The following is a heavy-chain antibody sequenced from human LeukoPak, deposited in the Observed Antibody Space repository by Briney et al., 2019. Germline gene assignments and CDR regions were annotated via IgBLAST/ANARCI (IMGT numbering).Heavy chain of an antibody. CDR1: GFTFSTFW. J-gene: IGHJ5*02. CDR3: ARDQLWFGELLYGATNNWFDP. CDR2: IKEDGSEK. V-gene: IGHV3-7*01. Sequence: PGGSLRLSCAASGFTFSTFWMSWVRQAPGKGLEWVANIKEDGSEKYYVDSMKGRFTISRDNSKNTLYLQMNSLRAEDTAVYYCARDQLWFGELLYGATNNWFDPWGQGTLVTVSS. D-gene: IGHD3-10*01.